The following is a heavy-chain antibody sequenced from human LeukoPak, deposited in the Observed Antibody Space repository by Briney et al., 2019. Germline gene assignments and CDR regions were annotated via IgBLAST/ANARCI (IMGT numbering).Heavy chain of an antibody. Sequence: GGSLRLSCAVSGFTFSDNWMSWVRQAPGQGLEWVANIKQDGSEKYYVDSVKGRFTISRDNAKNSLYLQMNSLRAEDTAVYYCARQAMVNVWGQGTLVTVSS. CDR1: GFTFSDNW. D-gene: IGHD5-18*01. CDR3: ARQAMVNV. V-gene: IGHV3-7*01. J-gene: IGHJ4*02. CDR2: IKQDGSEK.